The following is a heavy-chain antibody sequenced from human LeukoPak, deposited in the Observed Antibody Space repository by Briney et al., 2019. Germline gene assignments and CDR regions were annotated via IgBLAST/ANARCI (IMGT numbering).Heavy chain of an antibody. D-gene: IGHD3-10*01. CDR1: GYTFTSYD. V-gene: IGHV1-8*01. Sequence: ASVKVSCKASGYTFTSYDINWVRQATGQGLEWMGWMNPNSGNTGYAQKFQGRVTMTRNTSISTAYMELSSLRSEDTAVYYCARSRGGRELLWFGELLSPPDYWGQGTLVTVSS. CDR3: ARSRGGRELLWFGELLSPPDY. CDR2: MNPNSGNT. J-gene: IGHJ4*02.